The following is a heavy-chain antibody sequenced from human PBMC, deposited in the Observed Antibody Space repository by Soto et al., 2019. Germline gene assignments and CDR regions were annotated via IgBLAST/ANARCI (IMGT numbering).Heavy chain of an antibody. Sequence: EVQLLESGGGLAQPGGTLRLSCAASGFTFGTYAMSWVRQAPGKGLEWVSSITGTGGNTFYSDSVKGRFTISRDNSKNPLFLQMNSLRADDTAVYYCAKIITAADDYWGQGTLVTVSS. D-gene: IGHD3-10*01. CDR1: GFTFGTYA. CDR2: ITGTGGNT. J-gene: IGHJ4*02. CDR3: AKIITAADDY. V-gene: IGHV3-23*01.